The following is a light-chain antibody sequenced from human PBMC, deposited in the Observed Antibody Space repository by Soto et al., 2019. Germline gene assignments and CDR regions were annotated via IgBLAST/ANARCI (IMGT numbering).Light chain of an antibody. CDR1: QSISTW. Sequence: DIQMTQSPSTLSASVGDRVTITCRASQSISTWLAWFQQKPGKAPNLLIYKASSLESGVPSRFSGRGSGTEFTLTISTLQPDDFATYYCQQYNSSPLTFGGGTKVEIK. CDR3: QQYNSSPLT. CDR2: KAS. J-gene: IGKJ4*01. V-gene: IGKV1-5*03.